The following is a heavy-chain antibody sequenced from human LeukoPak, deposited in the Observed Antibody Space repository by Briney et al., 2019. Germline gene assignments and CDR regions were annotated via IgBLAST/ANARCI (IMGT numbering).Heavy chain of an antibody. Sequence: ASVKVSCKASGYTFTGYYIHWVRQAPGQGLEWMGWINPNSGGTKYAQKFQGRVTMTRDTSISTAYMDPSRLRSDDTAVYYCATLIISVAARDDFDIWGQGTMLTVSS. CDR3: ATLIISVAARDDFDI. D-gene: IGHD6-19*01. CDR2: INPNSGGT. V-gene: IGHV1-2*02. J-gene: IGHJ3*02. CDR1: GYTFTGYY.